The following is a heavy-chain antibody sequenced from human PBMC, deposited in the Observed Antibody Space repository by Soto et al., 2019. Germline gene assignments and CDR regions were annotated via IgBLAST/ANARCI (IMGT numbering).Heavy chain of an antibody. CDR1: GYTFTSYG. CDR2: IRAYNGNT. Sequence: QVQLVQSGAEVKKPGASVKVSCKASGYTFTSYGISWVRQAPGQGLEWMGWIRAYNGNTNHAQKLQGRINMTTNTRTSRAYKELRSLRSDDQAVYYCALALPTEGCDYWGKGTLVTVSS. J-gene: IGHJ4*02. D-gene: IGHD2-15*01. V-gene: IGHV1-18*01. CDR3: ALALPTEGCDY.